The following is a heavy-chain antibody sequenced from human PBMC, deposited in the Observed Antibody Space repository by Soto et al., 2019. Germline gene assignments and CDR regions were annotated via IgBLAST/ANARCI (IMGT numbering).Heavy chain of an antibody. D-gene: IGHD3-10*01. CDR2: IWYDGSNK. J-gene: IGHJ6*02. Sequence: LRLSCAASGFTFSSYGMHWVRQAPGKGLEWVAVIWYDGSNKYYADSVKGRFTISRDNSKNTLYLQMNSLRAEDTAVYYCAREWPAGYYYYGMDVWGQGTTVTVSS. V-gene: IGHV3-33*01. CDR3: AREWPAGYYYYGMDV. CDR1: GFTFSSYG.